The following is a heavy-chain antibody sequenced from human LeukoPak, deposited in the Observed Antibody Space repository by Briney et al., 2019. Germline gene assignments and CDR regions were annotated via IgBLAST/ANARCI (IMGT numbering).Heavy chain of an antibody. V-gene: IGHV3-33*01. D-gene: IGHD2-2*01. CDR1: GFTFSSYG. Sequence: GGSLRLSCAASGFTFSSYGMHWVRQAPGKGLEWVAVIWYDGSNKYYADSVKGRFTISRDKSKNTLYLQMNSLRAEDTAVYYCARDPLVSVVVPAPLYYYGMDVWGQGTTVTVSS. CDR3: ARDPLVSVVVPAPLYYYGMDV. J-gene: IGHJ6*02. CDR2: IWYDGSNK.